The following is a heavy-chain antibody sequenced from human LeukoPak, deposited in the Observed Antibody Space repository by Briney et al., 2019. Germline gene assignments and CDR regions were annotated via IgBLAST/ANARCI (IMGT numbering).Heavy chain of an antibody. J-gene: IGHJ6*03. CDR1: GYTFTSYA. V-gene: IGHV7-4-1*02. CDR2: INTNTGSP. Sequence: ASVKVSCKASGYTFTSYAMNWVRQAPGQGLEWMGWINTNTGSPTYAQGFTGRFVFSLDTSVSTAYLQISSLKAEDTAVYYCARGTDWRITMVRGVQQYYYYYYMDVWGKGTTVTVSS. D-gene: IGHD3-10*01. CDR3: ARGTDWRITMVRGVQQYYYYYYMDV.